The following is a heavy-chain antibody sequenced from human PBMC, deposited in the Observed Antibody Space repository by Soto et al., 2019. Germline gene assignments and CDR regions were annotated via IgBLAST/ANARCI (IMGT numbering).Heavy chain of an antibody. V-gene: IGHV3-30*03. J-gene: IGHJ4*02. CDR1: GFIFSRYG. D-gene: IGHD4-17*01. CDR2: ISYDGSNE. CDR3: ARVYVVPNGAYVPSPYYFDH. Sequence: QVRLVESGGGVVQPGKSLRLSCAASGFIFSRYGMHWVRQAPGKGLEWVTVISYDGSNEYYADSVKGRFTISRDNSKNTVFLQMNSLRIEDTAVYYCARVYVVPNGAYVPSPYYFDHWGKGTLVAVSS.